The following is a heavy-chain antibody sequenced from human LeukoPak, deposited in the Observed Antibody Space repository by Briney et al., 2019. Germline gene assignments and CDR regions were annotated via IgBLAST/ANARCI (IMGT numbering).Heavy chain of an antibody. CDR2: IRNNGDRK. Sequence: PGGSLRLSCAASGFTFSNYLMSWVRQAPGKGLEWVSGIRNNGDRKYYADSVKGRFTVSRDNSGNTLYLQMNSLRVEDTAIYYCAKVRSEGIGQPLVFDSWGQGTLVTVSS. CDR1: GFTFSNYL. CDR3: AKVRSEGIGQPLVFDS. J-gene: IGHJ4*02. D-gene: IGHD4-17*01. V-gene: IGHV3-23*01.